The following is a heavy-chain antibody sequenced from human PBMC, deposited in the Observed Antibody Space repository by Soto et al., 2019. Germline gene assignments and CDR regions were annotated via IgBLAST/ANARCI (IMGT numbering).Heavy chain of an antibody. CDR3: ARDRDSSSNYYYYGMDV. D-gene: IGHD6-6*01. J-gene: IGHJ6*02. CDR1: GFTFSSYS. CDR2: ISSSSSYI. Sequence: EVQLVESGGGLVKPGGSLRLSCAASGFTFSSYSMNWVRQAPGKGLEWVSSISSSSSYIYYADPVKGRFTISRDNAKNSLYLQMNSLRAEDTAVYYCARDRDSSSNYYYYGMDVWGQGTTVTVSS. V-gene: IGHV3-21*01.